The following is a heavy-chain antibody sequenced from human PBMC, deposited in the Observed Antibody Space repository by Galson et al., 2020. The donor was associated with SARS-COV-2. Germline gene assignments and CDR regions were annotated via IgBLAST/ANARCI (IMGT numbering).Heavy chain of an antibody. CDR1: GDTPSRYA. CDR2: IIPIFGTA. Sequence: SVKVSCRASGDTPSRYAISWVRQAPGQGLEWMGGIIPIFGTANYAQRFQDRVTFTADKDTSTVYMEMRSLRFEDTAVYFCARLFYGDYGWFDPWGQGTLVTVSS. CDR3: ARLFYGDYGWFDP. J-gene: IGHJ5*02. D-gene: IGHD4-17*01. V-gene: IGHV1-69*06.